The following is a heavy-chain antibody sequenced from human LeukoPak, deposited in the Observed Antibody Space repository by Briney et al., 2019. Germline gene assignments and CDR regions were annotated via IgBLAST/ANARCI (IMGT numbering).Heavy chain of an antibody. CDR3: ERLDSPSRKV. D-gene: IGHD3-22*01. CDR2: ISYSGST. J-gene: IGHJ6*02. CDR1: GGSISSYY. Sequence: SETLSLTCTVSGGSISSYYWSWIRQHPGKGLEWMGYISYSGSTNYNPSLKSRAPISVDASKNPFSLKVSSVTAAETAVYYCERLDSPSRKVWGQGTTVTVSS. V-gene: IGHV4-59*08.